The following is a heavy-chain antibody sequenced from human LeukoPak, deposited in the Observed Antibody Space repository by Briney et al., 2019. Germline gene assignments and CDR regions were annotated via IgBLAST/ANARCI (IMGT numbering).Heavy chain of an antibody. CDR1: GYTFTSYD. D-gene: IGHD3-10*01. CDR2: MNPNSGNT. Sequence: ASVKVSCKASGYTFTSYDINWVRQATGQGLEWMGWMNPNSGNTGYAQKFQGRVTITRNTSISTAYMELSSLRSEDTAVYYCARGSGSGSSASLLYYYYYYYMDVWGKGTTVTVSS. J-gene: IGHJ6*03. V-gene: IGHV1-8*01. CDR3: ARGSGSGSSASLLYYYYYYYMDV.